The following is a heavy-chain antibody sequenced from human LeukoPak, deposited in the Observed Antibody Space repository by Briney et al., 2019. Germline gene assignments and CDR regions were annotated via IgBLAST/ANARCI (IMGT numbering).Heavy chain of an antibody. CDR3: ARVRGGN. D-gene: IGHD3-16*01. V-gene: IGHV3-74*01. J-gene: IGHJ4*02. CDR1: GFTSSNYW. CDR2: IHDDGTA. Sequence: GGSLRLSCAASGFTSSNYWMYWVRHAPGKGLVWISNIHDDGTATYADSVKGRFTISRDNAKNTLYLQMNSLRAEDTAVYYCARVRGGNWGQGTLVTVSS.